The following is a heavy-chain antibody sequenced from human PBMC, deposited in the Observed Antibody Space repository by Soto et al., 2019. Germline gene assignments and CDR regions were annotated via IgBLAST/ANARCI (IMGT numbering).Heavy chain of an antibody. Sequence: QVQLQESGTGLVKPSETLSLTCTVSGASFSSYYWSWIRQPPGKGLEWIGYIYYSGSTNYNPSLKSRVTISVDTSKNQFSLKLSSVTAADTAVYYCARGLATAAAEAHWGQGTLVTVSS. CDR2: IYYSGST. CDR1: GASFSSYY. D-gene: IGHD6-13*01. J-gene: IGHJ4*02. V-gene: IGHV4-59*01. CDR3: ARGLATAAAEAH.